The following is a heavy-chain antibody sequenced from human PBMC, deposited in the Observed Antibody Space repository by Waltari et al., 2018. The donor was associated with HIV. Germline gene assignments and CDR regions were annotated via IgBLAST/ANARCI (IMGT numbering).Heavy chain of an antibody. CDR1: GYTFTGYY. V-gene: IGHV1-2*02. J-gene: IGHJ4*02. D-gene: IGHD3-22*01. Sequence: QVQLVQSGAEVKKPGASVKVSCKASGYTFTGYYMHWVRQAPGQGLEWRGWINPNSGGTNYAQKCQGRVTMTRDTSISTAYMELSRLRSDDTAVYYCARDRDSSGYYLFDYWGQGTLVTVSS. CDR3: ARDRDSSGYYLFDY. CDR2: INPNSGGT.